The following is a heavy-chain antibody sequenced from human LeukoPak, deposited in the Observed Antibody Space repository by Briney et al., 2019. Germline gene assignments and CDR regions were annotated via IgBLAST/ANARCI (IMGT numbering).Heavy chain of an antibody. V-gene: IGHV1-18*01. CDR2: ISAYNGNT. D-gene: IGHD3-3*01. J-gene: IGHJ2*01. CDR3: ARYVRDFWSGYRAAFDL. Sequence: ASVKVSCKASGYTFTSYGISWVRQAPGQGLEWMGWISAYNGNTNYAQKLQGRVTMTTDTSTSTAYMELRSLRSDDTAVYCCARYVRDFWSGYRAAFDLWGRGTLVTVSS. CDR1: GYTFTSYG.